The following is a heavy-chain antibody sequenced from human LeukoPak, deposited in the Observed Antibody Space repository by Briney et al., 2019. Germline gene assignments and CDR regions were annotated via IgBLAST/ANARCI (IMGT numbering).Heavy chain of an antibody. J-gene: IGHJ4*02. Sequence: SETLSLTCAVYGGSFSGYYWSWIRQPPGKGLEWIGEINHSGSTNYNPSLKSRVTISVDASKNQFSLKLSSVTAADTAVYYCARGSSGYYSLYYFDYWGQGTLVTVSS. D-gene: IGHD3-22*01. CDR1: GGSFSGYY. CDR3: ARGSSGYYSLYYFDY. CDR2: INHSGST. V-gene: IGHV4-34*01.